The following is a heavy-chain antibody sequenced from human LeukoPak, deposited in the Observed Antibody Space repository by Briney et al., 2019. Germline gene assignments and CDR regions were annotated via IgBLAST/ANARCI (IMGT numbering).Heavy chain of an antibody. CDR3: AKALDYWYFDY. CDR2: ISGRP. D-gene: IGHD2/OR15-2a*01. Sequence: GGSLRLSCAVSGFTFSSYAMSWVRQAPGQGLEWVSAISGRPSYADSVKGRFTISRDNSKNTLYLQVNSLRAEDTAVYYCAKALDYWYFDYWGQGTLVTVSS. V-gene: IGHV3-23*01. J-gene: IGHJ4*02. CDR1: GFTFSSYA.